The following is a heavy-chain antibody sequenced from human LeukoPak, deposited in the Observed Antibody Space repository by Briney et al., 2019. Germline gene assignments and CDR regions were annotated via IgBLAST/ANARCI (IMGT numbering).Heavy chain of an antibody. V-gene: IGHV1-2*02. Sequence: EASVKVSCKASGYTFTDYYMHWVRQAPGQGLEWMGWINPNSDGTNYAQKFQGRVTMTRDTSISTAYMELSRLRSDDTAVYYCAREDYDSSGYREGDFDYWGQGTLVTVSS. J-gene: IGHJ4*02. CDR2: INPNSDGT. CDR1: GYTFTDYY. CDR3: AREDYDSSGYREGDFDY. D-gene: IGHD3-22*01.